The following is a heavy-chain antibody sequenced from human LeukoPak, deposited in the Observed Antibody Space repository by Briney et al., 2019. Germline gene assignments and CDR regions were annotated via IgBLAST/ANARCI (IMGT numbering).Heavy chain of an antibody. D-gene: IGHD1-14*01. CDR3: ARDRSRAEDD. CDR1: GFTFSNSW. V-gene: IGHV3-7*01. CDR2: IKQDGSEK. J-gene: IGHJ4*02. Sequence: GGSLRLSCAASGFTFSNSWMSWVRQAPGKGLEWVADIKQDGSEKYYVDSVKGRFTISRDNAKNSLYLQLNSLRAEDTAVYYCARDRSRAEDDWGQGTLVTVSS.